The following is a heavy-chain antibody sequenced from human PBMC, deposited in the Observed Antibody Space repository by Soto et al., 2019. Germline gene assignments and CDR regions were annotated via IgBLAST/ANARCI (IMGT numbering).Heavy chain of an antibody. Sequence: PGESLKISCKGSGYSFTSYWIGWVRQMPGKGLEWMGIIYPGDSDTRYSPSFQGQVTISADKSISTAYLQWSSLKASDTAMYYCARPPSSGYYFDAFDIWGQGTMVTVS. CDR2: IYPGDSDT. J-gene: IGHJ3*02. D-gene: IGHD3-22*01. CDR1: GYSFTSYW. CDR3: ARPPSSGYYFDAFDI. V-gene: IGHV5-51*01.